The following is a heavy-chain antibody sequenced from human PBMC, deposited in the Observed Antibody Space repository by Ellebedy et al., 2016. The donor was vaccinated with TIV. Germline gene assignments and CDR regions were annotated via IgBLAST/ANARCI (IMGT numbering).Heavy chain of an antibody. V-gene: IGHV3-7*01. CDR2: IYQDGSEK. Sequence: PGGSLRLSCAASGFSFRSYWMSWVRQAPGKGLEWVANIYQDGSEKYYVDSVEGRFTISRDNAKNELDLQMKSLRVEDTAVYYCARRGSYGDYAVHVNNWFDSWGQGTPVTVSP. J-gene: IGHJ5*01. CDR3: ARRGSYGDYAVHVNNWFDS. D-gene: IGHD4-17*01. CDR1: GFSFRSYW.